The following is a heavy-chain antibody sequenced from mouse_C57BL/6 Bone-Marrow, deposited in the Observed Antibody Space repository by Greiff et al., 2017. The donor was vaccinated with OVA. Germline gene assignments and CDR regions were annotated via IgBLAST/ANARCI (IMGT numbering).Heavy chain of an antibody. J-gene: IGHJ2*01. D-gene: IGHD1-1*01. Sequence: VQLQQPGAELVKPGASVKMSCKASGYTFTSYWITWVKQSPGQGLEWIGDIYPGSGSTNYNEKFKSKATLTVDTSSSTAYMQLSSLTSEDSAVYCCARKGVYDSNYVDYWGQGTTLTVSS. V-gene: IGHV1-55*01. CDR2: IYPGSGST. CDR1: GYTFTSYW. CDR3: ARKGVYDSNYVDY.